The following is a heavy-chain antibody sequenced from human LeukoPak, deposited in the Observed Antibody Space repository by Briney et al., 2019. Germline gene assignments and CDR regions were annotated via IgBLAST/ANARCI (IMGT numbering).Heavy chain of an antibody. CDR1: GFTFSSYA. V-gene: IGHV3-23*01. Sequence: PGGSLRLSCAASGFTFSSYALSWVRQAPGKGLEWVSAISGSGGSTYYADSVKGRFTISRDNSKNTLYLQMNSLRAEDTAVYYCAARGYSSSWYNPHDAFDIWGQGTMVTVSS. J-gene: IGHJ3*02. CDR2: ISGSGGST. D-gene: IGHD6-13*01. CDR3: AARGYSSSWYNPHDAFDI.